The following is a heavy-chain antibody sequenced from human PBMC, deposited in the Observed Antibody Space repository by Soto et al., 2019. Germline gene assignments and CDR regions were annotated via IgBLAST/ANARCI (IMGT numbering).Heavy chain of an antibody. CDR2: IYSGGST. V-gene: IGHV3-66*01. Sequence: ESGGGLVQPGGSLRLSCAASGFTVSSNYMSWVRQAPGKGLEWVSVIYSGGSTYYADSVKGRFTISRDNSKNTLYLQMNSLGAEETGVDYCASLGGEYDYVWGSYRYLVDYWGQGTLVAVSS. CDR1: GFTVSSNY. CDR3: ASLGGEYDYVWGSYRYLVDY. J-gene: IGHJ4*02. D-gene: IGHD3-16*02.